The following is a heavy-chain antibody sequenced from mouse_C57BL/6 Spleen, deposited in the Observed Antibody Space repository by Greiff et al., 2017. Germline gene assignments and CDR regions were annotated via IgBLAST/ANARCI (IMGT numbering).Heavy chain of an antibody. CDR3: ARSDGDYDCCDY. D-gene: IGHD2-13*01. J-gene: IGHJ2*01. Sequence: VQLQQSGAELARPGASVKMSCKASGYTFTSYTMHWVKQRPGQGLEWIGYINPSSGYTKYNQKFKDKDTLTADESSSTAYMQLSSLTSEDSAVYYWARSDGDYDCCDYWGQGTTLTVSS. V-gene: IGHV1-4*01. CDR2: INPSSGYT. CDR1: GYTFTSYT.